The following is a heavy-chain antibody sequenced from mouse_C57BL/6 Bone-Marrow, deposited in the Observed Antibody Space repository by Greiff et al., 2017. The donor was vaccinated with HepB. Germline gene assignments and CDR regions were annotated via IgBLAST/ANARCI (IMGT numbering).Heavy chain of an antibody. D-gene: IGHD1-1*01. J-gene: IGHJ2*01. CDR1: GYTFTDYN. Sequence: VQLQQSGPELVKPGASVKMSCKASGYTFTDYNMHWVKQSHGKSLEWIGYINTNNGGTSYNQKFKGKATLTVNKSSSTAYMELRSLTSEDSAVYYCARITTVVATRYFDYWGQGTTLTVSS. CDR2: INTNNGGT. V-gene: IGHV1-22*01. CDR3: ARITTVVATRYFDY.